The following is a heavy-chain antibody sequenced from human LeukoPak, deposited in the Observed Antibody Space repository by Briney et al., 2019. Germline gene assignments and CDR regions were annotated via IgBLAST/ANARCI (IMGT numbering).Heavy chain of an antibody. CDR1: GFTVSSNY. V-gene: IGHV3-53*05. Sequence: PGGSLRLSCAASGFTVSSNYMSWVRQAPGKGLEWVSVIYSGGSTYYADSVKGRFTISRDNSKNTLYLQMSSLRAEDTAVYYCARDGGSGWRGTVRFWGQGTMLIVSS. D-gene: IGHD6-19*01. CDR3: ARDGGSGWRGTVRF. CDR2: IYSGGST. J-gene: IGHJ3*01.